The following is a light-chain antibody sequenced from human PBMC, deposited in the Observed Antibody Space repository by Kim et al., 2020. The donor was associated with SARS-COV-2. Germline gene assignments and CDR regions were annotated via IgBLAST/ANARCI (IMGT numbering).Light chain of an antibody. J-gene: IGLJ2*01. CDR2: GRN. Sequence: SSEPTQDPAVSVALGQTVRITCQGDSLRSYYATWYQQKPRQAPVLVIYGRNNRPSGIPDRFSGSTSGNTASLTISGAQAGDEADFYCQSRDSGGKVIFGGGTKVTVL. CDR3: QSRDSGGKVI. CDR1: SLRSYY. V-gene: IGLV3-19*01.